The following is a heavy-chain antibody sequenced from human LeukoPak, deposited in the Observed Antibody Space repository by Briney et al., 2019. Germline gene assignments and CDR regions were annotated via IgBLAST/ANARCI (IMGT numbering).Heavy chain of an antibody. J-gene: IGHJ5*02. CDR1: GGSISSYY. CDR3: ARGLRDYDILTGLRFDP. CDR2: IYYSGST. D-gene: IGHD3-9*01. V-gene: IGHV4-59*01. Sequence: SETLSLTCTVSGGSISSYYWSWIRQPPGKVLEWIGYIYYSGSTNYNPSLKSRVTISVDTSKNQFSLKLSSVTAADTAVYYCARGLRDYDILTGLRFDPWGQGTLVTVSS.